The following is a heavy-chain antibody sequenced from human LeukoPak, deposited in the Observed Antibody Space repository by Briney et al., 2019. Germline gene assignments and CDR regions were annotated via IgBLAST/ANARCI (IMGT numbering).Heavy chain of an antibody. CDR3: ASPQYSGSYSPYYYGMDV. Sequence: GASVKVSCKASGYTFTSYAMHWVRQAPGQRLEWMGWINAGNGNTKYSQKFQGRVTITRDTSASTAYMELSSLRSEDTAVYYCASPQYSGSYSPYYYGMDVWGQGTTVTVSS. J-gene: IGHJ6*02. D-gene: IGHD1-26*01. CDR2: INAGNGNT. CDR1: GYTFTSYA. V-gene: IGHV1-3*01.